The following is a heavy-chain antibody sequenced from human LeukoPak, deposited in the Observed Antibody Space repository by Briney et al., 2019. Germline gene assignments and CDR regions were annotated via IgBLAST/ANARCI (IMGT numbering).Heavy chain of an antibody. CDR1: GFTFEIYG. Sequence: GGSLRLSCAASGFTFEIYGMSWVRQVPGKGLEWVAGLNGNGDTTGYADSVQGRFIISRDNAKNSLYLQMNSLRVEDTALYHCARDTSSDWASENWGQGTLVTVSS. CDR3: ARDTSSDWASEN. D-gene: IGHD6-19*01. CDR2: LNGNGDTT. J-gene: IGHJ4*02. V-gene: IGHV3-20*01.